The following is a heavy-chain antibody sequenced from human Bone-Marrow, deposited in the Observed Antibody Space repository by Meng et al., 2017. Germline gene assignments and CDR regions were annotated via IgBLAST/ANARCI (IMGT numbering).Heavy chain of an antibody. CDR2: IWYDGSNK. CDR3: ARPMWQLVQAALDY. Sequence: GESLKISCAASGFTFSSYWMSWVRQAPGKGLEWVAVIWYDGSNKYYADSVKGRFTISRDNSKNTLYLQMNSLRAEDTAVYYCARPMWQLVQAALDYWGQGTLVTVSS. V-gene: IGHV3-33*08. CDR1: GFTFSSYW. D-gene: IGHD6-13*01. J-gene: IGHJ4*02.